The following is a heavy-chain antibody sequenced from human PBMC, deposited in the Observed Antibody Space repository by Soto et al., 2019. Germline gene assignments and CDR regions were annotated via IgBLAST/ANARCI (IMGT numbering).Heavy chain of an antibody. Sequence: SETLSLTCTVSGGSISSSSYYWGWIRQPPGKGLEWIGSIYYSGSTYYNPSLKSRVTISVDTSKNQFSLKLSSVTAADTAVYYCARHLPLEVDTAMVYYFDYWGQGTLVTVS. CDR1: GGSISSSSYY. CDR2: IYYSGST. V-gene: IGHV4-39*01. CDR3: ARHLPLEVDTAMVYYFDY. D-gene: IGHD5-18*01. J-gene: IGHJ4*02.